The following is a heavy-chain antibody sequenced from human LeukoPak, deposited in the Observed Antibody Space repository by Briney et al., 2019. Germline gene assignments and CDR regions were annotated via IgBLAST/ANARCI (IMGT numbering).Heavy chain of an antibody. CDR3: ARQSYDSGSLYYTY. CDR2: IHHSGNT. J-gene: IGHJ4*02. D-gene: IGHD3-10*01. Sequence: WETLFLTCAVSGYSISNAYYWGWIRQPPGKGLEWLGGIHHSGNTYYNPSLKGRVTISVDTSKKQFSLKLSSVTAADAAVYYCARQSYDSGSLYYTYWGQGTLVTVSS. CDR1: GYSISNAYY. V-gene: IGHV4-38-2*01.